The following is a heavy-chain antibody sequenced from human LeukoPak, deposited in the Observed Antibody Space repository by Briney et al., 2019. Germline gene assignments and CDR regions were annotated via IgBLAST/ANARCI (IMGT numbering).Heavy chain of an antibody. Sequence: SETLSLTCTVSGGSISSYYWSWIRQPPGKGLEWIGYIYYSGSTNYNPSLKSRVTISVDTSKNQFSLKLSSVTAADTAVYYCARENPSGYYNRPIDYWGQGTLVTVSS. V-gene: IGHV4-59*01. CDR3: ARENPSGYYNRPIDY. CDR1: GGSISSYY. CDR2: IYYSGST. J-gene: IGHJ4*02. D-gene: IGHD3-22*01.